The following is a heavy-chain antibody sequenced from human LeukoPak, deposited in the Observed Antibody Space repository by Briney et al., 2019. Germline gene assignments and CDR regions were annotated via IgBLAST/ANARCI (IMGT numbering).Heavy chain of an antibody. Sequence: QPGGSLRLSCAASGFIFSTYGTHWVRQAPGKGLEWVALMSYDGSTKYYGDSVKGRFTISRDNSKNTLYLQMNSRRAEDTAVYYCAKDQSAMVRGAYYFDYWGQGTLVTVSS. CDR3: AKDQSAMVRGAYYFDY. J-gene: IGHJ4*02. CDR2: MSYDGSTK. D-gene: IGHD3-10*01. V-gene: IGHV3-30*18. CDR1: GFIFSTYG.